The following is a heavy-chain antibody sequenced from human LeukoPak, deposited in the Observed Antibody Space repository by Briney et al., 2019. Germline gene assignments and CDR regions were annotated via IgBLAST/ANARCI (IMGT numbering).Heavy chain of an antibody. CDR3: AKDIRDSSGYRFDY. Sequence: GGSLRLSCAASGFTFDDYAMHWVRQAPGKGLEWVSGISWNSGSIGYADSVKGRFTISRDNAKNSLYLQMNSLRAEDTALYYCAKDIRDSSGYRFDYWGQGTLVTVSS. V-gene: IGHV3-9*01. CDR2: ISWNSGSI. D-gene: IGHD3-22*01. J-gene: IGHJ4*02. CDR1: GFTFDDYA.